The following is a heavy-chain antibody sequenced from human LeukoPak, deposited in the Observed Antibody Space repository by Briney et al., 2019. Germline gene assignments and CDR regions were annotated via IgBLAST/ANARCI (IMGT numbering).Heavy chain of an antibody. J-gene: IGHJ4*02. V-gene: IGHV4-39*07. CDR1: GGSISNSNSF. Sequence: SETLSLTCTVSGGSISNSNSFWAWIRQPPGKGLEWIGTIYYSGITHYSPSLKSRVTISVDTSKNQFSLKLSSVTAADTAVYYCARGYYFDYWGQGTLVTVSS. CDR2: IYYSGIT. CDR3: ARGYYFDY.